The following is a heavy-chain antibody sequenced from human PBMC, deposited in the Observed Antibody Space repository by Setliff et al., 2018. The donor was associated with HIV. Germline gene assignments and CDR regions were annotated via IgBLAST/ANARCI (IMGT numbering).Heavy chain of an antibody. CDR1: GGSFSGYY. CDR2: IDHTGRS. J-gene: IGHJ4*02. CDR3: ARSRLTWEIDF. D-gene: IGHD1-26*01. Sequence: KPSETLSLTCAVYGGSFSGYYWNWIRQAPRKGLEWIGEIDHTGRSNYNPSLKSRLTMSVDTSKNQFSLKLESVTAADRGVYYCARSRLTWEIDFWGQGKLVTVSS. V-gene: IGHV4-34*01.